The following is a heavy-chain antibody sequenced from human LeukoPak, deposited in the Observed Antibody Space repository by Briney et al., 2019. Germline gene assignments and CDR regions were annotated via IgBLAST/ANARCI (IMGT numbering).Heavy chain of an antibody. V-gene: IGHV3-23*01. D-gene: IGHD6-19*01. J-gene: IGHJ4*02. CDR3: AKASSGWYARNYFDY. Sequence: GGSLRLSCAASGFTFSRYAMSWVRQAPGKGLEWVSGISGSGGSTYYADSVKGRFTISRDNSKNTLYLQMNSLRAEDTAVYYCAKASSGWYARNYFDYRGQGTLVTVSS. CDR1: GFTFSRYA. CDR2: ISGSGGST.